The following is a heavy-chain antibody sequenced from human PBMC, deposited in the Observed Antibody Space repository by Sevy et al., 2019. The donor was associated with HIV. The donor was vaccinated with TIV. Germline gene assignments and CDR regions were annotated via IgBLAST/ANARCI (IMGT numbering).Heavy chain of an antibody. J-gene: IGHJ3*02. D-gene: IGHD4-17*01. CDR3: AREGYGDYNAFYI. CDR2: INSDGSST. Sequence: GGSLRLSCAASGFTFSSYWMHWVRQAPGKGLVWVSRINSDGSSTSYADSVKGRFTISRDNAKNTLYLQMNSLRAEDTAVYYCAREGYGDYNAFYIWGQGTMVTVSS. CDR1: GFTFSSYW. V-gene: IGHV3-74*01.